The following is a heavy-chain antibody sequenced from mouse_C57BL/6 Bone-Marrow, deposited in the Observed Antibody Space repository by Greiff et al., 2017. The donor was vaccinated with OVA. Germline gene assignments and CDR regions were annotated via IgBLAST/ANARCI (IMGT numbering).Heavy chain of an antibody. D-gene: IGHD3-2*02. Sequence: QVQLQQSGPELVKPGASVKISCKASGSTFTDYYINWVKQRPGQGLEWIGWIFPGSGSTYYTEKFTGQATLTVDQSSSTAYMLLSSLTAEDSAVYFCARRGEQLRLFYAMDYWGQGTSVTVSS. CDR2: IFPGSGST. J-gene: IGHJ4*01. CDR3: ARRGEQLRLFYAMDY. V-gene: IGHV1-75*01. CDR1: GSTFTDYY.